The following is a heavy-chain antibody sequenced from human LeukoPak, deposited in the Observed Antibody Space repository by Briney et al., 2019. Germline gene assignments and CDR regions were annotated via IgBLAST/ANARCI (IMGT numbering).Heavy chain of an antibody. V-gene: IGHV3-21*01. Sequence: GGSLRLSCAASGFTFSSYSMNWVRQAPGKGLEWVSSISSSSSYIYYADSVKGRFTISRDNAKNSLYLQMNSLRAEDTAVYYCARDPIAVAGTWGNWFDPWGQGTLVTVSS. CDR2: ISSSSSYI. J-gene: IGHJ5*02. CDR3: ARDPIAVAGTWGNWFDP. CDR1: GFTFSSYS. D-gene: IGHD6-19*01.